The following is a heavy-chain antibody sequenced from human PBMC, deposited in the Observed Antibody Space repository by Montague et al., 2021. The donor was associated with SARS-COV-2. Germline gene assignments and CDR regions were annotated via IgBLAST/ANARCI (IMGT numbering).Heavy chain of an antibody. CDR2: IYASGGT. CDR1: GEPISGFF. D-gene: IGHD2-15*01. V-gene: IGHV4-4*07. CDR3: AGGVVAAPPAVDY. J-gene: IGHJ4*02. Sequence: SETLSLTCSVSGEPISGFFWNWIRQPAGKGLEWIGRIYASGGTDYNPSLESRVTMSVDTSKNQFSLKVNSVTAADTAMYYCAGGVVAAPPAVDYWGRGTLVTVSS.